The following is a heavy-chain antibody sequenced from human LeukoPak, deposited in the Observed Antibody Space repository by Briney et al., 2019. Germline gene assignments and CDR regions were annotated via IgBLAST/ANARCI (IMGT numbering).Heavy chain of an antibody. CDR2: INHSGST. J-gene: IGHJ6*02. Sequence: SETLSLTCAVYGGSFSGYHWSWIRQPPGKGLEWIGEINHSGSTNYNPSLKSRVTISVDTSKNQFSLKLSSVTAADTAVYYCARVTYYYDSSGFSYGMDVWGQGTTVTVSS. V-gene: IGHV4-34*01. CDR1: GGSFSGYH. D-gene: IGHD3-22*01. CDR3: ARVTYYYDSSGFSYGMDV.